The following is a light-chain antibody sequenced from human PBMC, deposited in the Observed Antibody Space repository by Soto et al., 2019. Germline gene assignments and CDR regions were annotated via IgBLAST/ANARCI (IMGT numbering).Light chain of an antibody. V-gene: IGKV3-15*01. J-gene: IGKJ1*01. CDR3: QQFNNWPRT. Sequence: EIAMTQSPATLSVSPGVRATLSCRASQSVSSKLAWYQQKPGQAPRLLIYDASTRATGIPARFSGSGSGTEFTLTISSLQSEDFAVYYCQQFNNWPRTFGQGTKVEIK. CDR1: QSVSSK. CDR2: DAS.